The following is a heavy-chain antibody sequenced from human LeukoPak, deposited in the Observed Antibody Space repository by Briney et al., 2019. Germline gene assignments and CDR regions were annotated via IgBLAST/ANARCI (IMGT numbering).Heavy chain of an antibody. Sequence: SETLSLTCTVSGASIARDGYYWSWIRQPPGKGLEWIGYIYYSGNSYYHPSLKSRVIISIDTSKNQFSLRLNSVTAADTAVYYCARDSHGDYDIYFDSWGQGTLVTVSS. CDR3: ARDSHGDYDIYFDS. CDR2: IYYSGNS. CDR1: GASIARDGYY. V-gene: IGHV4-30-4*08. J-gene: IGHJ4*02. D-gene: IGHD4-17*01.